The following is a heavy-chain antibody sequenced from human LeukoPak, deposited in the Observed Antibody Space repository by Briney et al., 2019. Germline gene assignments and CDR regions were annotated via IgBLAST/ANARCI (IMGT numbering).Heavy chain of an antibody. J-gene: IGHJ4*02. CDR1: GFTFSSYW. CDR2: INSDGSST. D-gene: IGHD3-10*01. CDR3: ARLEVRGVRPDY. Sequence: GGSLRLSCAASGFTFSSYWMHWVRQARGKGLVWVSRINSDGSSTSYADSVKGRFTISRDNAKNTLYLQMNSLRAEDTAVYYCARLEVRGVRPDYWGQGTLVTVSS. V-gene: IGHV3-74*01.